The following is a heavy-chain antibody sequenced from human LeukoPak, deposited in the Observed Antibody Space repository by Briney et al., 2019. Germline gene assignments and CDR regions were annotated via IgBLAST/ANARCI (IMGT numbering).Heavy chain of an antibody. CDR2: INHSGST. CDR3: ARGGYNSRRDNWFDP. D-gene: IGHD5-12*01. Sequence: SETLSLTCAVYGGSFSGYYWSWIRQPPGKGLEWIGEINHSGSTNYNSSLKSRVTISVDTSKNRFSLKLSSVTAADTAVYYCARGGYNSRRDNWFDPWGQGTLVTVSS. V-gene: IGHV4-34*01. CDR1: GGSFSGYY. J-gene: IGHJ5*02.